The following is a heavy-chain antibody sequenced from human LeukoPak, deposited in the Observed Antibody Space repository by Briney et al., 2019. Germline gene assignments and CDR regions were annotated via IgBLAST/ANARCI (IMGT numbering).Heavy chain of an antibody. CDR2: IYHSGST. Sequence: SETLSLTCTVSGYSISSGYYWGWIRQPPGKGLEWIGSIYHSGSTYYNPSLKSRVTISVDTSKNPFSLKLSSVTAADTAVYYCARVPRKVTMVRGASSYYYYMDVWGKGTTVTVSS. CDR1: GYSISSGYY. J-gene: IGHJ6*03. V-gene: IGHV4-38-2*02. CDR3: ARVPRKVTMVRGASSYYYYMDV. D-gene: IGHD3-10*01.